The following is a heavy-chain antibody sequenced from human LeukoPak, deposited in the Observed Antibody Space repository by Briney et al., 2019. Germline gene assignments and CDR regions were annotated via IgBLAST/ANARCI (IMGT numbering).Heavy chain of an antibody. J-gene: IGHJ4*01. CDR3: ARGGWSLDY. V-gene: IGHV4-59*01. Sequence: PSETLSLTCTVSGGSISNYHWSWIRQPPGKGLEWIGYIYYSGSTNYNPSLKSRVTISVDTSKNQFSLRLSSVTAADTAVYYCARGGWSLDYWGHGTLVTVSS. D-gene: IGHD2-15*01. CDR1: GGSISNYH. CDR2: IYYSGST.